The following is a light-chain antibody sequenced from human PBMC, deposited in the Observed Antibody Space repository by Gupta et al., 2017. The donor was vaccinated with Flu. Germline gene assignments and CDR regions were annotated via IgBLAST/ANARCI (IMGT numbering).Light chain of an antibody. CDR3: QQYDNSPTT. J-gene: IGKJ2*01. V-gene: IGKV3-20*01. Sequence: VLTQSPGTASFSPGERVVLSCRASQSVSSDFVAWYQQKPGQAPRLLMYGGSRRATGIPERFSGTGSWTDFTLTISRLEPEDVAVYYCQQYDNSPTTFGQGTNLQIK. CDR1: QSVSSDF. CDR2: GGS.